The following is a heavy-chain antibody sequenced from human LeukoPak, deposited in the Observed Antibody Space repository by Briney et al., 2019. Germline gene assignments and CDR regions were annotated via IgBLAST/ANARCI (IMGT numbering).Heavy chain of an antibody. D-gene: IGHD1-26*01. V-gene: IGHV4-4*09. J-gene: IGHJ4*02. Sequence: SETLSLTCTVSGGSISSYYWSWIRQPPGKGLEWIGYIYTSGSTNYNPSLKSRVTISVDTSKNPFSLKLSSVTAADTAVYFCARRSDSGSDDGEDYFDYWGQGTLVTVSS. CDR1: GGSISSYY. CDR3: ARRSDSGSDDGEDYFDY. CDR2: IYTSGST.